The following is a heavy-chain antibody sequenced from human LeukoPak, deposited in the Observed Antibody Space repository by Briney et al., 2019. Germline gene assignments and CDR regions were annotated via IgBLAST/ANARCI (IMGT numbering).Heavy chain of an antibody. CDR2: IIPIFGTA. CDR3: ARLPTIVAPAWTHQPFDP. J-gene: IGHJ5*02. Sequence: ASVKVSCKASGGTFSSYAISWVRQAPGQGLEWMGGIIPIFGTANYAQKFQGRVTMTTDTSTSTAYMDLRSLTFDDTAVYYCARLPTIVAPAWTHQPFDPWGQGTLVIVSS. D-gene: IGHD2-2*01. V-gene: IGHV1-69*05. CDR1: GGTFSSYA.